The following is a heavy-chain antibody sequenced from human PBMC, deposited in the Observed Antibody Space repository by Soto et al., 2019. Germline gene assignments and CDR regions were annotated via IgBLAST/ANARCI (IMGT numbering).Heavy chain of an antibody. V-gene: IGHV1-69*02. CDR3: ARGLGYCSSTSCYKDAFDI. J-gene: IGHJ3*02. CDR1: GGTFSSYT. CDR2: IIPILGIA. Sequence: QVQLVQSGAEVKKPGSSVKVSCKASGGTFSSYTISWVRQAPGQGLEWMGRIIPILGIANYAQKFQGRVTLTADKSTSTAYMELSSLRSEDTAVYYCARGLGYCSSTSCYKDAFDIWGQGTMVTVSS. D-gene: IGHD2-2*02.